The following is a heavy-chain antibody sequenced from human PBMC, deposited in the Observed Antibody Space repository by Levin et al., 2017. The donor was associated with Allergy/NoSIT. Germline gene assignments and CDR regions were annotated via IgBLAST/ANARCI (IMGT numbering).Heavy chain of an antibody. J-gene: IGHJ5*02. CDR1: EFPFTMYA. D-gene: IGHD2-2*01. Sequence: GESLKISCVTSEFPFTMYAMSWVRQAPGKGLEWVSSIGSEGGADSSYTDSVKGRFTISRDNSNSTLFLQMNSLRVEDTAVYYCAKDRSCGSTICQTFASWGQGTLVTVSP. CDR2: IGSEGGADS. CDR3: AKDRSCGSTICQTFAS. V-gene: IGHV3-23*01.